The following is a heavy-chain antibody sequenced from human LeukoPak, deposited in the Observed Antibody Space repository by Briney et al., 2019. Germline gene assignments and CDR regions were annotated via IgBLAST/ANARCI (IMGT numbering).Heavy chain of an antibody. J-gene: IGHJ4*02. CDR3: ARGYSGYYDY. Sequence: AETLSLTCTVSGGSMSSYYWTWVRQPPGKGLECIGYVYYTGSTDYNPSLKSGVTISADMSKNQFSLKLSSVTAADTAVYYCARGYSGYYDYWGQGTLVTVSS. D-gene: IGHD5-12*01. CDR1: GGSMSSYY. V-gene: IGHV4-59*08. CDR2: VYYTGST.